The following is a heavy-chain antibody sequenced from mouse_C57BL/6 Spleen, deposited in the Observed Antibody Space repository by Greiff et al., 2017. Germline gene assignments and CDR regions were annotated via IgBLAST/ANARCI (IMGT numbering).Heavy chain of an antibody. Sequence: EVKVEESGGGLVKPGGSLKLSCAASGFTFSSYAMSWVRQTPEKRLEWVATISDGGSYTYYPDNVKGRFTISRDNAKKNLYLQMSHLKSEDTAMYYCARDLETMVTDAMDYWGQGTSVTVSS. CDR1: GFTFSSYA. V-gene: IGHV5-4*01. J-gene: IGHJ4*01. D-gene: IGHD2-2*01. CDR3: ARDLETMVTDAMDY. CDR2: ISDGGSYT.